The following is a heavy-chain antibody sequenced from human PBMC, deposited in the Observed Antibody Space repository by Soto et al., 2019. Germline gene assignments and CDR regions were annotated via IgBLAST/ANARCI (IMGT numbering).Heavy chain of an antibody. J-gene: IGHJ6*02. CDR3: ARHISNSRYYYYAMDV. D-gene: IGHD4-4*01. V-gene: IGHV5-51*01. CDR1: GYTFTDYW. CDR2: IYPGDSDT. Sequence: HGESLKISCKGSGYTFTDYWIGWVRQLPGKGLEWMGIIYPGDSDTRYSPSFQGHVTITVDKSTSTAYLQWNTLKASDTAMYYCARHISNSRYYYYAMDVWGQGTTVTVSS.